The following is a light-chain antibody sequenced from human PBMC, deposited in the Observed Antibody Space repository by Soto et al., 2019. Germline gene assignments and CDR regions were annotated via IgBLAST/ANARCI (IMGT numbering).Light chain of an antibody. CDR3: QQYGSSLPWT. J-gene: IGKJ1*01. CDR1: QSVSSSY. V-gene: IGKV3-20*01. CDR2: GAS. Sequence: EIVLTQSPGTLSLYPGERATLSCRASQSVSSSYLAWYQQKPGQAPRLLIYGASSRATGIPDRFSGSGSGTNFTLTISRLEPEDFAVYYCQQYGSSLPWTFGQGTKV.